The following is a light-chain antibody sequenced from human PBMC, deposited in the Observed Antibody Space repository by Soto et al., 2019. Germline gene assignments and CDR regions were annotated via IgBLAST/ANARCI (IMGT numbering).Light chain of an antibody. Sequence: EIVLTQSPGTLSLSPGEKATISCRAIQSVSRNYLAWYQQKPGQAPRLLIYGASSRATGIPDRFSGSGSGTDFTLTISRLEPEDFAVYYCQQYGVSPWTFGQGTKVDIK. CDR1: QSVSRNY. CDR3: QQYGVSPWT. J-gene: IGKJ1*01. V-gene: IGKV3-20*01. CDR2: GAS.